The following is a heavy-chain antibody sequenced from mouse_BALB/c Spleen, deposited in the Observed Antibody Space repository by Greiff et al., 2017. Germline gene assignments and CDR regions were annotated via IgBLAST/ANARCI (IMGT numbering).Heavy chain of an antibody. D-gene: IGHD1-1*01. V-gene: IGHV5-6-5*01. CDR1: GFTFSSYA. Sequence: EVQVVESGGGLVKPGGSLKLSCAASGFTFSSYAMSWVRQTPEKRLEWVASISSGGSTYYPDSVKGRFTISRDNAVNILYLQMSSLRSEETAMYYGARGGYYYGSSSWYFDVWGAGTTVTVSS. CDR2: ISSGGST. J-gene: IGHJ1*01. CDR3: ARGGYYYGSSSWYFDV.